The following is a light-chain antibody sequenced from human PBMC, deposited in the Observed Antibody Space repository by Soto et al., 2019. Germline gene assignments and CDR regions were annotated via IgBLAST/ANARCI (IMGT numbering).Light chain of an antibody. CDR3: SSYTSSSTLV. CDR2: EVS. Sequence: QSALTQPASVSGSPGQSITISCTGTSSDVGGYNYVSWYQQHPGKAPKLMIYEVSNRPSGVSNCFSGSKSGNTASLPISGLQAEDEADYYCSSYTSSSTLVFGGGTKVTVL. CDR1: SSDVGGYNY. J-gene: IGLJ2*01. V-gene: IGLV2-14*01.